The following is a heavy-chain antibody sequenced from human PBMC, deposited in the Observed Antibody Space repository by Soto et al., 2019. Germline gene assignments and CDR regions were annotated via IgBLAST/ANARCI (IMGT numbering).Heavy chain of an antibody. D-gene: IGHD5-18*01. Sequence: QVQLVQSGAEVKNPGASVKVSCKTSGYTFTNYAMHWVRQAPGQRLEWMGWINAGNGNTKYSHKFQGRVTITSDTNAIXAYIELSSLRSEDTAVYYCARDQDVDTTMLDAFDIWGQGTMVTVSS. CDR1: GYTFTNYA. CDR2: INAGNGNT. CDR3: ARDQDVDTTMLDAFDI. J-gene: IGHJ3*02. V-gene: IGHV1-3*01.